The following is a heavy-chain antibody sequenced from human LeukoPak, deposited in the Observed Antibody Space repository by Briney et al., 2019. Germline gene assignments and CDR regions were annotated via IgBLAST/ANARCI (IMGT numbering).Heavy chain of an antibody. D-gene: IGHD2-2*01. J-gene: IGHJ4*02. CDR1: GGSFSGHY. V-gene: IGHV4-34*01. CDR2: STHSGST. CDR3: ARGRTGAAALDF. Sequence: SETLSLTCAVYGGSFSGHYWTWIRQPPGKGLEWIGESTHSGSTNYNPSLKSRVTISVDTSKNQFSLKLTSVSAADTAVYHCARGRTGAAALDFWGPGTLVTVSS.